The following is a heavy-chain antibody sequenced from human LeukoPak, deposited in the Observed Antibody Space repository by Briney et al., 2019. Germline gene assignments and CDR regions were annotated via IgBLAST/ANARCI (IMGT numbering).Heavy chain of an antibody. V-gene: IGHV3-7*01. CDR1: GVTFNTYT. CDR2: IKEDEIEI. CDR3: ARGGFRHFDP. J-gene: IGHJ5*02. Sequence: GGSLRLSCAASGVTFNTYTMSWVRQAPGKGLEWVASIKEDEIEIHYVDSVKGRFTISRDNAKDSLYLQMNRLRVAATAVYYCARGGFRHFDPWGQGTLVTVSS. D-gene: IGHD3-22*01.